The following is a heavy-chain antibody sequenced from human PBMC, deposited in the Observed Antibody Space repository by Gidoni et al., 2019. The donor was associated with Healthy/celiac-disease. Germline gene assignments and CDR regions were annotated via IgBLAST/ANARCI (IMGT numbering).Heavy chain of an antibody. Sequence: EVQLVASGGGLVKAGGSLRLSCAASGFTFSNDWMSWVRQAPGKGLEWVGRIKSKTDGGTTDSASPVKGRFTISRDDSKNTLYLQMNSLKPEDTAVYYCTTPRDRIFAYYGMDVWGQGTTVTVSS. J-gene: IGHJ6*02. CDR1: GFTFSNDW. V-gene: IGHV3-15*01. D-gene: IGHD3-3*01. CDR3: TTPRDRIFAYYGMDV. CDR2: IKSKTDGGTT.